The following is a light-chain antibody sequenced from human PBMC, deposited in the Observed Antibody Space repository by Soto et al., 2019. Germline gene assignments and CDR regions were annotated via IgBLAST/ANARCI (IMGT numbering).Light chain of an antibody. Sequence: EIVLTQSPGTLSLSPGERATLSCRASQSVTSTYLAWYQQKPGQAPRLLIYGASSRATGIPDRFSGSGSGTDFTLTISRLEPEDFAVYYCQQYRSSPVTFGGGTKVEIK. V-gene: IGKV3-20*01. CDR3: QQYRSSPVT. CDR2: GAS. CDR1: QSVTSTY. J-gene: IGKJ4*01.